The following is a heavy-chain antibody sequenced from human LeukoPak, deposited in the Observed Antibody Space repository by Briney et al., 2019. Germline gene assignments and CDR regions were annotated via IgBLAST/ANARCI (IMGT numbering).Heavy chain of an antibody. D-gene: IGHD6-13*01. CDR3: ARAFGYGAAAGTFGY. CDR1: GGTFSSYA. Sequence: GASVKVSCKASGGTFSSYAISWVRQAPGQGLEWMGGIIPIFGTANYAQKFQGRVTITTDESTSTAYMELSRLRSDDTAVYYCARAFGYGAAAGTFGYWGQGTLVTVSS. J-gene: IGHJ4*02. V-gene: IGHV1-69*05. CDR2: IIPIFGTA.